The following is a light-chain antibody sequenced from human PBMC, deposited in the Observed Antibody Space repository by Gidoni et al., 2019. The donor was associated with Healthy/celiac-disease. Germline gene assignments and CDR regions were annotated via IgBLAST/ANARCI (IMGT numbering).Light chain of an antibody. CDR2: GAS. V-gene: IGKV3-20*01. J-gene: IGKJ2*01. Sequence: IVLPQSPGTLSLSQGERATLSCRAIQSVSSSYLAWYQQKPGQAPRLLIYGASSRATGIPDRFSGSGSGTDFTLTISRLEPEDFAVYYCQQYGSSPYTFGQGTKLEIK. CDR3: QQYGSSPYT. CDR1: QSVSSSY.